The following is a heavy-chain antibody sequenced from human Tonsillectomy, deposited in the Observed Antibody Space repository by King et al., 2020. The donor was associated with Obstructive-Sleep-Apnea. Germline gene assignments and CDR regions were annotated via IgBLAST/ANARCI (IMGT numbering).Heavy chain of an antibody. D-gene: IGHD2-2*01. CDR3: ARLYCSSTSCQAYYYYGMDV. V-gene: IGHV5-51*01. CDR2: IYPGDSDT. CDR1: GYSFTSYW. J-gene: IGHJ6*02. Sequence: QLVQSGAEVKKPGESLKISCKGSGYSFTSYWIGWGRHMPGKGLEWMGSIYPGDSDTRYSPSFQGQVTISADKPISTAYLQCSSLKASTTARYYCARLYCSSTSCQAYYYYGMDVWGQGTTVTVSS.